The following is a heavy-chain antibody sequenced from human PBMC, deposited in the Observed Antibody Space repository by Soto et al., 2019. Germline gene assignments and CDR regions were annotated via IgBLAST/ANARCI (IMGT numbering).Heavy chain of an antibody. V-gene: IGHV4-30-4*01. CDR3: AGEPKGGPAAGAIEI. CDR2: IFYTGSP. CDR1: GSSLSSGDYY. Sequence: SETLCLTCTPSGSSLSSGDYYWPWIRQPPGKGLEWIGFIFYTGSPYYNPSLKSRVAISVDTSKNQFSLNLTSVTAADTAVYFCAGEPKGGPAAGAIEIWGQGTMVTV. D-gene: IGHD6-25*01. J-gene: IGHJ3*02.